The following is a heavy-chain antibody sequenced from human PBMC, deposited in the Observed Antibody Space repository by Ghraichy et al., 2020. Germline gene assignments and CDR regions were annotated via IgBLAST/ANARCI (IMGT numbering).Heavy chain of an antibody. CDR3: ARVLDGVPQYSSDWYSDY. CDR1: GFIFGDYT. J-gene: IGHJ4*02. CDR2: IRSKASGGTT. D-gene: IGHD6-19*01. Sequence: GGSLRLSCTASGFIFGDYTMSWFRQAPGKGLEWVTFIRSKASGGTTEYAASVKGRLTISRDDSKSAAYLQMNSLKTEDTAVYYCARVLDGVPQYSSDWYSDYWGQGTLVTVSS. V-gene: IGHV3-49*03.